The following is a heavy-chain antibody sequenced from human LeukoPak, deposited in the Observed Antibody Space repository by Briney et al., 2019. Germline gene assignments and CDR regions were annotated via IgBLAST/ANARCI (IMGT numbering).Heavy chain of an antibody. CDR2: IIPIFGTA. J-gene: IGHJ4*02. CDR3: AREALGTGTTLDFDY. Sequence: ASVKVSCKASGGTFSSYAISWVRQAPGQGLEWMGGIIPIFGTANYAQKFQGGVTITTDESTSTAYMELSSLRSEDTAVYYCAREALGTGTTLDFDYWGQGTLVTVSS. CDR1: GGTFSSYA. D-gene: IGHD1-7*01. V-gene: IGHV1-69*05.